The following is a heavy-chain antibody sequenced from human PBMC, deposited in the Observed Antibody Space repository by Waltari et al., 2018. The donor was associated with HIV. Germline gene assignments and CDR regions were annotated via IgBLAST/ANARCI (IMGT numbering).Heavy chain of an antibody. CDR2: IKQDGSDK. Sequence: DVQLVESGGGLVQPGGSLSLPCIASGVTFGSYGRSWVRQAPGKGLEWVANIKQDGSDKHYVDSVKGRFTISRDNVKNSLYLQMNSLRAEDTAVYYCATSRTFDYWGQGTLVTVSS. J-gene: IGHJ4*02. V-gene: IGHV3-7*01. CDR3: ATSRTFDY. CDR1: GVTFGSYG.